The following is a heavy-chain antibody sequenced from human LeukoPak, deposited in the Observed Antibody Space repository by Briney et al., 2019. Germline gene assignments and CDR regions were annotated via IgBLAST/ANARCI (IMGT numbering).Heavy chain of an antibody. D-gene: IGHD1-26*01. CDR2: IKSKTAGGTI. V-gene: IGHV3-15*01. CDR3: TTGESMVGSTIHIQWAD. J-gene: IGHJ4*02. CDR1: GFTFSNAR. Sequence: GGSLRLSCAASGFTFSNARMTWVRQAPGKGLEWVGRIKSKTAGGTIDYAAPVKGRFTISRDDSKNTLYLQMNSLKTEDTAVYYCTTGESMVGSTIHIQWADWGQGTLVTVSS.